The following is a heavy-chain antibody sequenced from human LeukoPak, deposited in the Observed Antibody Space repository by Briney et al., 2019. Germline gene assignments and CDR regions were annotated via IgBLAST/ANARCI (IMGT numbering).Heavy chain of an antibody. D-gene: IGHD3-22*01. J-gene: IGHJ4*02. CDR3: ATGDAICSGYYWGPFDY. Sequence: ASVKVSCKVSGCTLTELSMHWVRQAPGKGLEWMGGFDPEDGETIYAQKFQGRVTMTEDTSTDTAYMELSSLRSEDTAVYYCATGDAICSGYYWGPFDYWGQGTLVTVSS. CDR1: GCTLTELS. V-gene: IGHV1-24*01. CDR2: FDPEDGET.